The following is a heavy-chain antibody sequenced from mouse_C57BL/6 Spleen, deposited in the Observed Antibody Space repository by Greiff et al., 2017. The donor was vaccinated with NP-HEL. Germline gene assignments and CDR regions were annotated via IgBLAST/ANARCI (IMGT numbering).Heavy chain of an antibody. Sequence: VQLQESGPELVKPGASVKISCKASGYAFSSSWMNWVKQRPGKGLEWIGRIYPGDGDTNYNGKFKGKATLTADKSSSTAYMQLSSLTSEDSAVYFCAKTTVVDYWGQGTSVTVSS. CDR2: IYPGDGDT. CDR3: AKTTVVDY. D-gene: IGHD1-1*01. V-gene: IGHV1-82*01. CDR1: GYAFSSSW. J-gene: IGHJ4*01.